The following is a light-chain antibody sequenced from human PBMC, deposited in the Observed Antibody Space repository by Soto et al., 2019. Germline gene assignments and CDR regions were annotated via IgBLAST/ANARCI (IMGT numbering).Light chain of an antibody. J-gene: IGKJ1*01. CDR2: GAS. CDR1: QSVSSSY. V-gene: IGKV3-20*01. Sequence: EIVLTQSPGTLSLSPGERATLSCRASQSVSSSYLAWYQQKPGQAPRLLIYGASSRATGIPDRFSGSGSGTDFTLTISRLEPEDFAVYYCQQYGSSFWTFGQGTKAEIK. CDR3: QQYGSSFWT.